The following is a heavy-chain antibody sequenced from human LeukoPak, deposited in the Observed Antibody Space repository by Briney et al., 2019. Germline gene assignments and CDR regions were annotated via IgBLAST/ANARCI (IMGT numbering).Heavy chain of an antibody. CDR3: AIEGGLGMDSLLYRWFDP. Sequence: ASVEGSCQASRGPLRKYFFTWVRPAPGQGVGWMGKFIPIFDTSNYAQSFQGRLTISADESTSTAYMELSSLTSEDTAVYYCAIEGGLGMDSLLYRWFDPWGQGTVVTVSS. V-gene: IGHV1-69*13. D-gene: IGHD3/OR15-3a*01. J-gene: IGHJ5*02. CDR1: RGPLRKYF. CDR2: FIPIFDTS.